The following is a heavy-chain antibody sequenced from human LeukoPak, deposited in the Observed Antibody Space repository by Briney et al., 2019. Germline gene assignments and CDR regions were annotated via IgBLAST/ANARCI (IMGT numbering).Heavy chain of an antibody. J-gene: IGHJ5*02. D-gene: IGHD6-6*01. CDR1: GDSISGYF. V-gene: IGHV4-59*01. CDR3: ARDRYSSSSWLDP. Sequence: SETLSLTCTVSGDSISGYFWSWIRQPPGKGLEWIGHIYYSGSTNYNPSLKSRVTISINTSKNQFSLRLSSVTAADTAVYYCARDRYSSSSWLDPWGQGTLVTVSS. CDR2: IYYSGST.